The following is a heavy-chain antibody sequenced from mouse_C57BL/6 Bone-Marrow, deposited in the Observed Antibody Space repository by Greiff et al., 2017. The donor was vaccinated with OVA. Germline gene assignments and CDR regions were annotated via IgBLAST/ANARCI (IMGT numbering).Heavy chain of an antibody. Sequence: EVQLQQSGPELVKPGASVKISCKASGYSFTGYYMNWVKQSPEKSLEWIGEITPSTGGSTYNQKFKAKATLTVDKSSSTAYMQLKRLTSEDSAVDYCARTTVGWFAYWGKGSLVTVSA. D-gene: IGHD1-1*01. J-gene: IGHJ3*01. CDR3: ARTTVGWFAY. CDR1: GYSFTGYY. V-gene: IGHV1-42*01. CDR2: ITPSTGGS.